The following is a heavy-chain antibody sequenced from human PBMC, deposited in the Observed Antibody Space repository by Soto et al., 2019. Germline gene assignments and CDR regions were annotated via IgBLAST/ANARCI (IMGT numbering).Heavy chain of an antibody. V-gene: IGHV4-61*01. Sequence: SETLSLTCTVSGDSVSSGSYYWTWIRQPPGQGLEWIGYMYNNGGTNYNPSLRSRVALSMDTSKSQFSLRVDSLTAADTAVYFCASNKAFYYEGGSYRLVSYYFNSWGQGMLVTVSS. J-gene: IGHJ4*02. CDR2: MYNNGGT. CDR1: GDSVSSGSYY. D-gene: IGHD3-16*01. CDR3: ASNKAFYYEGGSYRLVSYYFNS.